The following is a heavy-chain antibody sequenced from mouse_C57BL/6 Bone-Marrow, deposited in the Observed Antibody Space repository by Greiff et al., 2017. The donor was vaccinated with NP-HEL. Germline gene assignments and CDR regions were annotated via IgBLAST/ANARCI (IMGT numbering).Heavy chain of an antibody. CDR1: GFTFSDYG. CDR2: ISNLAYSI. D-gene: IGHD2-5*01. CDR3: ARREYSNYYAMDY. V-gene: IGHV5-15*01. Sequence: EVQGVESGGGLVQPGGSLKLSCAASGFTFSDYGMAWVRQAPRKGPEWVAFISNLAYSIYYADTVTGRFTISRENAKNTLYLEMSSLRSEDTAMYYCARREYSNYYAMDYWGQGTSVTVSS. J-gene: IGHJ4*01.